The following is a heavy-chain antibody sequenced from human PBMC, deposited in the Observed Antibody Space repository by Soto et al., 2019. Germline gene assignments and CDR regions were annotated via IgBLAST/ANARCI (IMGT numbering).Heavy chain of an antibody. V-gene: IGHV1-69*08. CDR2: IIPILGIA. CDR3: ARDGRPDSSGWYGAFDI. J-gene: IGHJ3*02. D-gene: IGHD6-19*01. Sequence: QVQLVQSGAEVKKPGSSVKVSCKASGGTFSSYTISWVRQAPGQGLEWMGRIIPILGIANYAQKFQGRVTITADKSTSTAYMELSSLRSEDTAVYYCARDGRPDSSGWYGAFDIWGQGTMVTVSS. CDR1: GGTFSSYT.